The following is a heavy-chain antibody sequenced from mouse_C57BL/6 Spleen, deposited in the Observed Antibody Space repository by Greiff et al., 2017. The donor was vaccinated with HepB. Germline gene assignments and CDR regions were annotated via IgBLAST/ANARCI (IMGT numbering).Heavy chain of an antibody. J-gene: IGHJ4*01. Sequence: VQLQQSGPELVKPGASVKLSCKASGYTFTSYDINWVKQRPGQGLEWIGWIYPRDGSTKYNEKFKGKATLTVNTSSSTAYMVLHSLTSEDSAVYFYARSVRAGPYAMDYWGQGTSVTVSS. D-gene: IGHD2-2*01. CDR3: ARSVRAGPYAMDY. V-gene: IGHV1-85*01. CDR1: GYTFTSYD. CDR2: IYPRDGST.